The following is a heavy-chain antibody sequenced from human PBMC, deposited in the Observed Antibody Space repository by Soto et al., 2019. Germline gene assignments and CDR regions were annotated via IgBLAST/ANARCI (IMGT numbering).Heavy chain of an antibody. CDR1: GFTFSSYA. J-gene: IGHJ5*02. CDR3: AREEAARLYNWFDH. Sequence: GGSLRLSCAASGFTFSSYAMHWVRQAPGKGLEWVAVISYDGSNKYYADSVKGRFTISRDNSKNTLYLQMNSLRAEDTAVYYCAREEAARLYNWFDHWGQGTLVTVSS. V-gene: IGHV3-30-3*01. CDR2: ISYDGSNK. D-gene: IGHD2-15*01.